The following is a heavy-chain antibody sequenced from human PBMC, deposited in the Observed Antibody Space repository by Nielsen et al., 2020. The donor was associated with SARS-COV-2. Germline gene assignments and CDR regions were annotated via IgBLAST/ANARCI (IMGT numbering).Heavy chain of an antibody. Sequence: GGSLRLSCAASGFTFSDYYMSWIRQAPGKGLEWVSYISSSSSTIYYADSVKGRFTISRDNAKNSLYLQMNSLRDEDTAVYYCARTDAQWLVPSEFDYWGQGTLVTVSS. CDR3: ARTDAQWLVPSEFDY. V-gene: IGHV3-11*04. J-gene: IGHJ4*02. D-gene: IGHD6-19*01. CDR2: ISSSSSTI. CDR1: GFTFSDYY.